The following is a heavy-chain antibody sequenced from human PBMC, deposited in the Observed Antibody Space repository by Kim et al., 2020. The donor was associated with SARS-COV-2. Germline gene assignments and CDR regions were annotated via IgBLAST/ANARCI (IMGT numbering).Heavy chain of an antibody. D-gene: IGHD3-22*01. Sequence: YADSVKGRFTISRDNSKNTLYLQMNSLRAEDTAVYYCANYDSSGYSPPDYWGQGTLVTVSS. J-gene: IGHJ4*02. V-gene: IGHV3-33*06. CDR3: ANYDSSGYSPPDY.